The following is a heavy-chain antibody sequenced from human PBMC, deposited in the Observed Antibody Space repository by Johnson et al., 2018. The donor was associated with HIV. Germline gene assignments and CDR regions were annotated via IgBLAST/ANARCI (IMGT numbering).Heavy chain of an antibody. CDR3: ASEVRGVLDI. J-gene: IGHJ3*02. CDR1: GFTFSYHG. Sequence: QVQLVESGGGVVQPGESLRLSCRTFGFTFSYHGMHWVRQAPGKGLEWVSLISWDGGSTYYADSVKGRFTISRDNSKNTLYLQMNSLRVEDTAVYYCASEVRGVLDIWGQGTMVTVSS. V-gene: IGHV3-NL1*01. CDR2: ISWDGGST. D-gene: IGHD3-10*01.